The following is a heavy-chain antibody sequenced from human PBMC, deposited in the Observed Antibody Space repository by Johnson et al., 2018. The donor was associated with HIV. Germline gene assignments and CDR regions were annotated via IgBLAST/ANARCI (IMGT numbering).Heavy chain of an antibody. Sequence: VQLVESGGGLVKPGGSLRLSCAASGFTFNNAWMSWVRQAPGKGLEWVGRIKSKVDGGTTDYIAPVQGRFTISSDDSKSTLYLQMNSLQTEDTGVYYCTTERGDAFTIWGQGTMVTVSS. CDR2: IKSKVDGGTT. CDR1: GFTFNNAW. J-gene: IGHJ3*02. CDR3: TTERGDAFTI. V-gene: IGHV3-15*01.